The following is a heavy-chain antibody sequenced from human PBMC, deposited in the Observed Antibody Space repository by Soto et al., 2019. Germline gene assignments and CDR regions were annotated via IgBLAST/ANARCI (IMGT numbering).Heavy chain of an antibody. CDR1: GGSFSDYY. CDR2: INHSGST. D-gene: IGHD2-2*01. Sequence: SETLSLTCAVYGGSFSDYYWSWIRQPPGKGLEWIGEINHSGSTNYNPSLKSRVTISVDTSKNQFSLKLSSVTAADTAVYYCAAPHCSSTSCYAWFDYWGQGTLVTVSS. J-gene: IGHJ4*02. CDR3: AAPHCSSTSCYAWFDY. V-gene: IGHV4-34*01.